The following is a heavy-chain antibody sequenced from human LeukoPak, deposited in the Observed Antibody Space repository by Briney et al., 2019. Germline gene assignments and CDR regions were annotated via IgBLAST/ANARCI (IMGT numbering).Heavy chain of an antibody. CDR2: ISYDGSNK. D-gene: IGHD6-19*01. V-gene: IGHV3-30*18. CDR1: GFTFSSYG. J-gene: IGHJ4*02. Sequence: GRSLRLSCAASGFTFSSYGMHWVRQAPGKGLEWVAVISYDGSNKYYADSVKGRFTISRDNSKNTLYLQMNSLRAEDTAVYYCAKDATPVAEYYSDYWGQGTLVTVSS. CDR3: AKDATPVAEYYSDY.